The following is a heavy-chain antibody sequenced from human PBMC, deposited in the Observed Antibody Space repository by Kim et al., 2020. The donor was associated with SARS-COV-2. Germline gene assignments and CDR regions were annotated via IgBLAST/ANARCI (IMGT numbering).Heavy chain of an antibody. Sequence: SETLSLTCTVSGGSISSYYWSWIRQPPGKGLEWIGYIYYSGSTNYNPSLKSRVTISVDTSKNQFSLKLSSVTAADTAVYYCARHLLLDLTAVAGIRDWYFDLWGRGTLVTVSS. J-gene: IGHJ2*01. CDR1: GGSISSYY. V-gene: IGHV4-59*08. CDR2: IYYSGST. D-gene: IGHD6-19*01. CDR3: ARHLLLDLTAVAGIRDWYFDL.